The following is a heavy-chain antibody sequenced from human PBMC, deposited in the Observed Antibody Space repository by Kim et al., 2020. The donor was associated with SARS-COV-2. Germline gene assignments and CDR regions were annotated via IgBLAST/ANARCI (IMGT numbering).Heavy chain of an antibody. CDR1: GYTFTSYY. CDR3: ARDGPRRYSGSYYHDY. D-gene: IGHD1-26*01. CDR2: INPSGGST. J-gene: IGHJ4*02. Sequence: ASVKVSCKASGYTFTSYYMHWVRQAPGQGLEWMGIINPSGGSTSYAQKFQGRVTMTRDTSTSTVYMELSSLRSEDTAVYYCARDGPRRYSGSYYHDYWGQGTLVTVSS. V-gene: IGHV1-46*01.